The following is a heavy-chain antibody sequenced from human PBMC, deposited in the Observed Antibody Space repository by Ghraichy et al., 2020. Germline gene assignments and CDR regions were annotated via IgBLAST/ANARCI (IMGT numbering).Heavy chain of an antibody. V-gene: IGHV4-39*01. CDR3: ARSYRGWYNWFDP. Sequence: SETLSLTCTVSGGSISSSSYYWGWIRQPPGKGLEWIGSIYYSGSTYYNPSLKSRVTISVNTSKNQFSLKLSPVTAADTAGYYCARSYRGWYNWFDPWGQGTLVTVSS. CDR1: GGSISSSSYY. J-gene: IGHJ5*02. CDR2: IYYSGST. D-gene: IGHD6-19*01.